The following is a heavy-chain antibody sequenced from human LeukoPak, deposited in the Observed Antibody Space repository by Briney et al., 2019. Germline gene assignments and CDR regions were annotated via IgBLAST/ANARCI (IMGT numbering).Heavy chain of an antibody. V-gene: IGHV5-51*01. Sequence: GESLKISCKGSGYSFTSYWIGWVRQMPGKGLEWMGIIYPGDSDTRYSPSFQGQVTISADKSISTAYLQWSSLKASDTAMYYCARGYCTNGVCAELDYWGQGTLVTVSS. D-gene: IGHD2-8*01. CDR1: GYSFTSYW. CDR2: IYPGDSDT. CDR3: ARGYCTNGVCAELDY. J-gene: IGHJ4*02.